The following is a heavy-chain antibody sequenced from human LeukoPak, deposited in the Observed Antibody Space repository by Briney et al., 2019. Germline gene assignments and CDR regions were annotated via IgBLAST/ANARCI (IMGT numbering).Heavy chain of an antibody. J-gene: IGHJ4*02. Sequence: GESLKISCKGSGYSFSSYWIGWVRQMPGKGLEWMGIIYPDDSDTRYSPSFQGQVTISADKSINTAYLQWSGLKASDTAMYYCARQGSYGLFGYWGQGTLVTVSS. CDR1: GYSFSSYW. CDR2: IYPDDSDT. D-gene: IGHD3-16*01. V-gene: IGHV5-51*01. CDR3: ARQGSYGLFGY.